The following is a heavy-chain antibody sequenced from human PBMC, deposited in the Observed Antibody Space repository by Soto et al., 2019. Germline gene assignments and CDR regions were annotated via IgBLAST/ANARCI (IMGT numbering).Heavy chain of an antibody. Sequence: QVFLVESGGGVVRPGRSLRLSCGASGFSFSKYGMHWVRQAPGEGLEWLSLISYDGSEKWYAESVKGRFTISRDNSKNTLYLQMNSLRGDDTAVYYCAKGYEVSPPVASGWYSNYFYGVDVWGRGTTVTVSS. CDR1: GFSFSKYG. J-gene: IGHJ6*02. CDR2: ISYDGSEK. CDR3: AKGYEVSPPVASGWYSNYFYGVDV. V-gene: IGHV3-30*18. D-gene: IGHD6-19*01.